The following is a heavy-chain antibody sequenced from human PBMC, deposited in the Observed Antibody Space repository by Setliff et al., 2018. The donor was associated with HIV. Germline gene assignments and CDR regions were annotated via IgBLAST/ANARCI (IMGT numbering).Heavy chain of an antibody. V-gene: IGHV3-49*04. D-gene: IGHD5-18*01. Sequence: GGSLRLSCTASGFTFSYAWMSWVRQTPGKGLEWVGFIGSKAYGGATEYAASVKGRFTISRDDSKSIAYLQMNSLKTEDTAVYYCTRLRGYSYGLASYYYYYMDVWGRGTTVTVSS. CDR3: TRLRGYSYGLASYYYYYMDV. CDR1: GFTFSYAW. J-gene: IGHJ6*03. CDR2: IGSKAYGGAT.